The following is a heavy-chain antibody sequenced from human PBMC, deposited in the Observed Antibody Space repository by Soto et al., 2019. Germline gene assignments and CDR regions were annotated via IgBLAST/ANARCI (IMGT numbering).Heavy chain of an antibody. D-gene: IGHD5-18*01. CDR2: ISAYNGNT. CDR1: GYTFTSYG. V-gene: IGHV1-18*01. Sequence: GASVKVSCKASGYTFTSYGISWVRQAPGQGLEWMGWISAYNGNTNYAQKLQGRVTMTTDTSTSTAYMELRSLRSEDTAVYYCARDDVDTAMPYGMDVWGQGTTVTVSS. CDR3: ARDDVDTAMPYGMDV. J-gene: IGHJ6*02.